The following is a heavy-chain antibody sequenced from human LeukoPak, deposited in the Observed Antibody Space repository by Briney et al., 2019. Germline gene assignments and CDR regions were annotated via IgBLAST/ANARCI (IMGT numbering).Heavy chain of an antibody. D-gene: IGHD3-10*01. V-gene: IGHV4-30-2*01. CDR1: GGSISSGGYS. CDR3: ARATYYYGSGSYYDY. Sequence: SETLSLTCTVSGGSISSGGYSWSWIRQPPGKGLEWIGYIYHSGSTYYNPSLKSRVTISVDRSKNQFSLKLSSVTAADTAVYYCARATYYYGSGSYYDYWGQGTLVTVSS. J-gene: IGHJ4*02. CDR2: IYHSGST.